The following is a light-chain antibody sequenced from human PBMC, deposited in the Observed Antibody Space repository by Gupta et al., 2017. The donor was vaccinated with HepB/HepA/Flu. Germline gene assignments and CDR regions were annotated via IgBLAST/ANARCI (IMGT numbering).Light chain of an antibody. CDR1: QSRLHSGGNTY. CDR2: EVS. J-gene: IGKJ5*01. Sequence: IVMTPTPPSFSITPGEQASLSCRSSQSRLHSGGNTYLYWCLQKAGPVSTLLIYEVSNRFSGVPDRFSGSGSGTDFTLKISRGEAEDVGVDDCMEEAQDPGAITFGQGTRLEMK. CDR3: MEEAQDPGAIT. V-gene: IGKV2D-26*03.